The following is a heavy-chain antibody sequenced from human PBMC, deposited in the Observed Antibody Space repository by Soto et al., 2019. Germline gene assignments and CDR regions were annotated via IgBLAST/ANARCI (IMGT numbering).Heavy chain of an antibody. Sequence: LRLSCAASGFTVSSNYMSWVRQAPGKGLVWVSRINSDGSSTSYADSVKGRFTISRDNAKNTLYLQMNSLRAEDTAVYYCARSDGRYWGQGTLVTVSS. CDR1: GFTVSSNY. CDR2: INSDGSST. V-gene: IGHV3-74*01. CDR3: ARSDGRY. J-gene: IGHJ4*02.